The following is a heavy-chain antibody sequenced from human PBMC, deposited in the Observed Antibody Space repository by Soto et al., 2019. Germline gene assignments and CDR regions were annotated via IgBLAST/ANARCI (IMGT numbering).Heavy chain of an antibody. Sequence: GGSLRLSCAASGFTFSSYAMHWVRQAPGKGLEWVAVISYDGSNKYYADSVKGRFTISRDNSKNTLYLQMNSLRAEDTAVYYCARVPPVTTGFDYWGQGTLVTVYS. CDR1: GFTFSSYA. D-gene: IGHD4-17*01. J-gene: IGHJ4*02. V-gene: IGHV3-30-3*01. CDR3: ARVPPVTTGFDY. CDR2: ISYDGSNK.